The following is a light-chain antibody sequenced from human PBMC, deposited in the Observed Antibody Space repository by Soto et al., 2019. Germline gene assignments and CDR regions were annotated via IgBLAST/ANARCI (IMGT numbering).Light chain of an antibody. V-gene: IGLV2-14*03. CDR3: SSYSDSDTKV. Sequence: QSVVTQPASVSGSPGQSITISCGGTSSDVGAYIYVSWYQQYPGKAPKLIIYEVNNRPSGVSGRFSGSKSDTTAYLTISGLQAEDEADYYCSSYSDSDTKVFGTGTKVTVL. CDR2: EVN. CDR1: SSDVGAYIY. J-gene: IGLJ1*01.